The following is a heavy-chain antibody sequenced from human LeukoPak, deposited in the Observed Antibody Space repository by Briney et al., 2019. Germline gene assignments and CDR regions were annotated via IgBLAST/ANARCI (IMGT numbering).Heavy chain of an antibody. CDR3: ARVFYWHLNYYDSSGYPGGSDY. CDR2: MNPNSGNT. V-gene: IGHV1-8*01. Sequence: ASVKVSCKASGYTFTSYDINWVRQATGQGPEWMGWMNPNSGNTGYAQKFQGRVTMTRNTSISTAYMELSSLRSEDTAVYYCARVFYWHLNYYDSSGYPGGSDYWGQGTLVTVSS. D-gene: IGHD3-22*01. J-gene: IGHJ4*02. CDR1: GYTFTSYD.